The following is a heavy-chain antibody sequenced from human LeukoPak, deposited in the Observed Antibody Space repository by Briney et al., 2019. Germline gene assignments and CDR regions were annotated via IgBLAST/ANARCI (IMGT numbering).Heavy chain of an antibody. CDR1: GYTFTGYY. Sequence: ASVKVSCKASGYTFTGYYMHWVRQAPGQGLEWMGWINPNSGGTNYAQKFQGRVTMTRDTSISTAYMELSRLRSDDTAVYYCARRTSSGWYRYYYYYMDVWGKGTTVTISS. CDR2: INPNSGGT. J-gene: IGHJ6*03. CDR3: ARRTSSGWYRYYYYYMDV. V-gene: IGHV1-2*02. D-gene: IGHD6-19*01.